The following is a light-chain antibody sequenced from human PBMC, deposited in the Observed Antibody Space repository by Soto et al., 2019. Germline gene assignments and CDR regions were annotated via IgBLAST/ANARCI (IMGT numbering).Light chain of an antibody. CDR3: HQYGSTPEIT. CDR1: QSVSSSY. V-gene: IGKV3-20*01. CDR2: GAS. J-gene: IGKJ3*01. Sequence: EIVLTQSPGTLSLSPGERATLSCRASQSVSSSYLAWYQQKPGQAPRLLIYGASSRATCIPDRFSGSGSGTDFTLTISRLEPEDFAVYYCHQYGSTPEITFGPGTKVDIK.